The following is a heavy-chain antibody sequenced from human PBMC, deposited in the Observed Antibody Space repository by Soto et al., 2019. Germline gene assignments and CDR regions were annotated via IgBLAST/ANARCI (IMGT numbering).Heavy chain of an antibody. CDR1: GDIFTTYA. J-gene: IGHJ4*02. D-gene: IGHD1-26*01. Sequence: QVQVVQSGAEVKEPGSSVKVSCKASGDIFTTYAINWVRQAPGQGLVWMGGIKPAIGSANYAPTFQGRLTITADDSTATAYMDLTSITSEDTAVYYCARGLLVGHETVDYWGQGTLVTVSS. CDR2: IKPAIGSA. V-gene: IGHV1-69*01. CDR3: ARGLLVGHETVDY.